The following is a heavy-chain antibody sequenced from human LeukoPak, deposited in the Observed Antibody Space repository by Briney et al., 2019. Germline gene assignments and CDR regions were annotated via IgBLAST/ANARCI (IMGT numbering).Heavy chain of an antibody. Sequence: GGSLRLSCTASGFTFSTYGMHWVRQAPGKGLEWVAVISYDGTDKYYADSVKGRFTISRDNSKNTLYLQMNSLRAEDTALYYCAKGYTDFDFWGPGTLVPVSS. CDR1: GFTFSTYG. CDR3: AKGYTDFDF. V-gene: IGHV3-30*18. J-gene: IGHJ4*02. CDR2: ISYDGTDK. D-gene: IGHD3-16*02.